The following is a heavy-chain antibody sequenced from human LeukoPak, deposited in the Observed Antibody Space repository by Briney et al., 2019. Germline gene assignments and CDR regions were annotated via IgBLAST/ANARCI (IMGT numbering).Heavy chain of an antibody. CDR3: ARDPYGSGSISFDI. V-gene: IGHV3-33*01. J-gene: IGHJ3*02. CDR2: IWYDGSNK. CDR1: GFTFRSYG. Sequence: GSLRLSCAASGFTFRSYGMHWVRQAPGKGLEWVAVIWYDGSNKYYADSVKGRFTISRDNSKNTLYLQMNSLRAEDTAVYYCARDPYGSGSISFDIWGQGTMVTVSS. D-gene: IGHD3-10*01.